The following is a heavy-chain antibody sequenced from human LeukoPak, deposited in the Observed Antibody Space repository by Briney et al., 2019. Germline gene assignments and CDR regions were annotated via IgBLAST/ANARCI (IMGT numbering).Heavy chain of an antibody. D-gene: IGHD3-22*01. CDR3: ARIAADYYDMSGSKQGAFDI. V-gene: IGHV1-2*02. Sequence: EASVKVSCKASGYTFTGYYMHWVRQAPGQGPEWMGWINPNSGGTNYAQKFQGRVTLNRDTSISTVYMELNSLRSDDTAVYYCARIAADYYDMSGSKQGAFDIWGQGTLVTISS. J-gene: IGHJ3*02. CDR1: GYTFTGYY. CDR2: INPNSGGT.